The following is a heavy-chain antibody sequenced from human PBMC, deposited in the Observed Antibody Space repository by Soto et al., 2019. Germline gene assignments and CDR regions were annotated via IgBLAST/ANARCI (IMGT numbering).Heavy chain of an antibody. J-gene: IGHJ4*02. CDR2: VRHSGST. D-gene: IGHD1-26*01. CDR3: AREEPASRHHDY. V-gene: IGHV4-34*02. CDR1: GGSFSDYY. Sequence: QVQLQQWGAGLLKPSETLSLTCAVYGGSFSDYYWSLIRQTPEKGLEWIGEVRHSGSTTYNPSLKNRVTIAIHTSKNQFSLTLNSVTAADTAMYFCAREEPASRHHDYWGQGNLVTVSS.